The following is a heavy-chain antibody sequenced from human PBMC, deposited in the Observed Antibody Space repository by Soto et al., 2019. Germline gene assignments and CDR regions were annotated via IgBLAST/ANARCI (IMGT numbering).Heavy chain of an antibody. V-gene: IGHV4-30-4*01. Sequence: PSETLSLTCTVSGGSISSGDYYWSWIRQPPGKGLEWIGYIYYSGSTYYNPSLKSRVTISVDTSKNQFSLKLSSVTAADTAVYYCARVRFLSPRYNWFDPWGQGTLVTVSS. CDR1: GGSISSGDYY. D-gene: IGHD3-3*01. J-gene: IGHJ5*02. CDR3: ARVRFLSPRYNWFDP. CDR2: IYYSGST.